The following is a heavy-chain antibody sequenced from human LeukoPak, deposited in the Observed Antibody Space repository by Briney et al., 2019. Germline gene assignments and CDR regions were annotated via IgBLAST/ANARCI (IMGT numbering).Heavy chain of an antibody. Sequence: SETLSLTCTGSGGSITSYYWSWIRHPPGKGLEWIGCIHYSGYTNYNPSLKSRVTISVDTSKNQFSLKLSSVTAADTAVYYCARGLRYYYYYMDVWGKGTTVTVSS. CDR3: ARGLRYYYYYMDV. J-gene: IGHJ6*03. CDR2: IHYSGYT. CDR1: GGSITSYY. V-gene: IGHV4-59*12.